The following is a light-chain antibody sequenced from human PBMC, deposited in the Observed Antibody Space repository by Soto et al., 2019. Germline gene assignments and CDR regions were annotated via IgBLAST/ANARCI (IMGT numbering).Light chain of an antibody. CDR3: SAFRSSSPL. J-gene: IGLJ1*01. V-gene: IGLV2-14*01. CDR1: SCDVGAYNY. Sequence: QSALTQPASASGSPGLSITISCTGTSCDVGAYNYVSWYQLPPANAPKLMIYEASKRPSGVSNRFSGSKSCNTASLTSSGLQAEDEADYYSSAFRSSSPLFGAGTKLTVL. CDR2: EAS.